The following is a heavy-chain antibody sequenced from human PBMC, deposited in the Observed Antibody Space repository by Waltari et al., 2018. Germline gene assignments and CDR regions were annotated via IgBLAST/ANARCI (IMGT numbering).Heavy chain of an antibody. CDR1: GGSITSFH. CDR3: AREGWFGDLLYFDY. V-gene: IGHV4-4*07. CDR2: VSGGGRP. J-gene: IGHJ4*02. Sequence: QVQLQESGPGLVKPSETLSLTCAVSGGSITSFHWSWIRQPAGRGLELIGRVSGGGRPNYNPSLKSRATISVDTSKNHLSLKLSSMTAADTAVYYCAREGWFGDLLYFDYWGQGTLVTVSS. D-gene: IGHD3-10*01.